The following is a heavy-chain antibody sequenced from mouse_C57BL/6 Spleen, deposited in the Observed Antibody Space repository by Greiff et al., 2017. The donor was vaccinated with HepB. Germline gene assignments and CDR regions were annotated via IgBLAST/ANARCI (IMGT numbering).Heavy chain of an antibody. V-gene: IGHV1-61*01. D-gene: IGHD1-1*01. CDR1: GYTFTSYW. J-gene: IGHJ2*01. CDR3: ARGPSVLAPDY. CDR2: IYPSDSET. Sequence: QVQLQQPGAELVRPGSSVKLSCKASGYTFTSYWMDWVKQRPGQGLEWIGNIYPSDSETHYNQKFKDKATLTVDKSSSTAYMQLSSLTSEDSAVYYCARGPSVLAPDYWGQGTTLTVSS.